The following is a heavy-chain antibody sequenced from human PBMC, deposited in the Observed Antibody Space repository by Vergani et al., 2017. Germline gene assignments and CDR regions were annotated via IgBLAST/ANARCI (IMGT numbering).Heavy chain of an antibody. J-gene: IGHJ2*01. D-gene: IGHD6-19*01. V-gene: IGHV2-5*02. CDR1: GFSLSTSGVG. CDR2: IYWDDDK. Sequence: QITLKESGPTLVKPTQTLTLTCTFSGFSLSTSGVGVGWIRQPPGKALEWLALIYWDDDKRYSPSLKSRLTITKDTSKNQVVLTMTNMDPVDTATYYCARSYSSGWHRRNGYPWYFDLWGRGTLVTVSS. CDR3: ARSYSSGWHRRNGYPWYFDL.